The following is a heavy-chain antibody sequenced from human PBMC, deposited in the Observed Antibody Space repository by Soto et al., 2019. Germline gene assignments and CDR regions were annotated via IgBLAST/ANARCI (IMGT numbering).Heavy chain of an antibody. CDR3: AHSSRYAAFDI. D-gene: IGHD3-9*01. CDR2: VVWDDEK. CDR1: GFSLSATGVS. V-gene: IGHV2-5*02. Sequence: QITLKESGPALVKDTQTLTLTCAFSGFSLSATGVSVGWIRQPPGKALEWLALVVWDDEKRYSPSLRNRLTITKDTSKNQVVLTMTNVDPADTATFYCAHSSRYAAFDIWGQGTLVTVSS. J-gene: IGHJ3*02.